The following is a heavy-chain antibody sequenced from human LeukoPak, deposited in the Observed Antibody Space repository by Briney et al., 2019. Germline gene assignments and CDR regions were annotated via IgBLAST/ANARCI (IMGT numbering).Heavy chain of an antibody. V-gene: IGHV3-30*02. CDR3: ARVRLTGTLILDP. Sequence: PGGSLRLSCAASGFTFSSYGMHWVRQAPGKGLEWVAFIRHDGSNKYYADSVKGRFTISRDNSKNTLYLQMNSLRAEDTAVYYCARVRLTGTLILDPWGQGTLVTVSS. CDR2: IRHDGSNK. J-gene: IGHJ5*02. D-gene: IGHD1-7*01. CDR1: GFTFSSYG.